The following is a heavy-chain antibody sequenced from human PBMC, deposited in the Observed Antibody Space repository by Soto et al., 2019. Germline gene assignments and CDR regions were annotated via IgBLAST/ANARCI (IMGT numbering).Heavy chain of an antibody. CDR1: GYTFTSYD. Sequence: QVQLVQSGAEVKKPGASVKVSCKASGYTFTSYDINWVRQATGQGLEWMGWMNPNSGNTGYAQKFQGRVTMTRNTSISTDYMELSSLRSEDTAVYYCAREGYDFWSGYFYYYYYYMDVWGKGTTVTVSS. CDR2: MNPNSGNT. V-gene: IGHV1-8*01. CDR3: AREGYDFWSGYFYYYYYYMDV. J-gene: IGHJ6*03. D-gene: IGHD3-3*01.